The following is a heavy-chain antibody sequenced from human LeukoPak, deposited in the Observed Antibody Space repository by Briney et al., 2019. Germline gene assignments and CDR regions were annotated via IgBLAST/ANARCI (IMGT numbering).Heavy chain of an antibody. Sequence: GGSLRLSCAASGFTFSSYRMSWVRQTPGKGLEWVSSISSSSSYIYYADSVKGRFTIARDNANNSLYLQMSRLRAEDTATYYCAKMDSSGYSDFWGQGTLVTVSS. CDR1: GFTFSSYR. D-gene: IGHD3-22*01. CDR2: ISSSSSYI. J-gene: IGHJ4*02. V-gene: IGHV3-21*01. CDR3: AKMDSSGYSDF.